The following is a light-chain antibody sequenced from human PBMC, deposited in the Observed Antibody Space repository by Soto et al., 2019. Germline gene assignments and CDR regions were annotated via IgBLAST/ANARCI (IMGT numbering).Light chain of an antibody. CDR1: QSVSSY. Sequence: EIVLTQSPATLSLSPGERATLSCRASQSVSSYLAWYQQKPGQAPRLLIHDASNRATGIPARFSGSGSGTDFNLTISSLEPEDFAVYYCQQRSNWRATFGGGTKVESK. J-gene: IGKJ4*01. V-gene: IGKV3-11*01. CDR2: DAS. CDR3: QQRSNWRAT.